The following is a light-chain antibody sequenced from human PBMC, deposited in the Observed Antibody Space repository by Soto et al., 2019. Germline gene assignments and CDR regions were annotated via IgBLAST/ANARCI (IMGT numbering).Light chain of an antibody. CDR3: SSYVTGGPSV. V-gene: IGLV2-14*03. CDR2: DVT. CDR1: SNDIGGHNA. J-gene: IGLJ1*01. Sequence: QSVLTQPASVSGSPGHSITISCTGTSNDIGGHNAVSWYQQYSGEAPRLLIYDVTSRAAGVSNRFSASKSGNTASLTISGLQAEDVADYYYSSYVTGGPSVLGPGTKVTVL.